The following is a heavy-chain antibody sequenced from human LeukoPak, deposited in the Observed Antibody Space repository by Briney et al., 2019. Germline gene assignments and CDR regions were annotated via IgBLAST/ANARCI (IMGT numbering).Heavy chain of an antibody. J-gene: IGHJ4*02. CDR3: ASEAYYDFWSGYYTQFYYFDY. CDR1: GYTFTSYG. V-gene: IGHV1-18*01. Sequence: ASVKVSCKASGYTFTSYGISWVRQAPGQGLEWMGWISAYNGNTNYVQKLQGRVTMTTDTSTSTAYMELRSLRSDDTAVYYCASEAYYDFWSGYYTQFYYFDYWGQGTLVTVSS. D-gene: IGHD3-3*01. CDR2: ISAYNGNT.